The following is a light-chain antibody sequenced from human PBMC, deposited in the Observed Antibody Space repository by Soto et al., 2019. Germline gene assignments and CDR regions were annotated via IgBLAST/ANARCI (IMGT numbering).Light chain of an antibody. CDR3: QQYSGTPRT. CDR1: QRVLNRSNNKNC. Sequence: DILMTQSPDSLAVSLGERPTINCKSSQRVLNRSNNKNCLAWYQHKPGQPPKLLLYLAATREPGVPDRFSGSGSGTDFTLTISSLQAEDVAVYYCQQYSGTPRTFGQGTKVDIK. V-gene: IGKV4-1*01. CDR2: LAA. J-gene: IGKJ2*02.